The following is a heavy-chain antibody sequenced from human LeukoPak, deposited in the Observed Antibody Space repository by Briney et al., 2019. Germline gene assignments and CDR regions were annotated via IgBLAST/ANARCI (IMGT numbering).Heavy chain of an antibody. Sequence: GGSLRPSCAASGFTFSSYAMSWVRQAPGKGLEWVSAISGSGGSTYYADSVKGRFTISRDNSKNTLYLQMNSLRAEDTAVYYCAKDSTYYDILTGCSPFDYWGQGTLVTVSS. D-gene: IGHD3-9*01. J-gene: IGHJ4*02. V-gene: IGHV3-23*01. CDR1: GFTFSSYA. CDR3: AKDSTYYDILTGCSPFDY. CDR2: ISGSGGST.